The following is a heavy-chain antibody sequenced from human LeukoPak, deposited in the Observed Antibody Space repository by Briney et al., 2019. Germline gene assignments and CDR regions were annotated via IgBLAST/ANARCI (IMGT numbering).Heavy chain of an antibody. V-gene: IGHV4-34*01. CDR3: ARGLGGSRTSDY. CDR1: GGAFSGYY. CDR2: MSHSGST. Sequence: PSETLSLTCAVYGGAFSGYYWSWIRQPPGKGLEWIGEMSHSGSTYYNPSLKSRVTISVYTSKNHLSLRLSSVTAADTAVYYCARGLGGSRTSDYWGQGTLVTVSS. J-gene: IGHJ4*02. D-gene: IGHD6-13*01.